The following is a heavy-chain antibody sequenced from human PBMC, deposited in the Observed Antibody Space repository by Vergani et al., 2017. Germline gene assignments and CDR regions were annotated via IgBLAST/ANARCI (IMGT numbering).Heavy chain of an antibody. CDR1: GFSFNTYW. V-gene: IGHV3-74*03. D-gene: IGHD2-8*02. CDR2: IDEYGNRA. CDR3: VRTEXCTGIACNTRFDS. J-gene: IGHJ5*01. Sequence: EVQLVESGGGSVQSGGSLRLSCVASGFSFNTYWMHWVRQVPGKGLMWVARIDEYGNRATYGDFETGRFTISRDNAKNTVFLQKNNLRADDAGVYYCVRTEXCTGIACNTRFDSWGQGDLVTVSS.